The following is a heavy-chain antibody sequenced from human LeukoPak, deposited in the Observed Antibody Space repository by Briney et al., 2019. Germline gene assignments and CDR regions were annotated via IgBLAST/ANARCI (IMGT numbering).Heavy chain of an antibody. D-gene: IGHD3-10*01. CDR3: ARAGLLWFGESVGGDY. CDR1: GFTFSSYA. J-gene: IGHJ4*02. V-gene: IGHV3-30*04. Sequence: GGSLRLSCAASGFTFSSYAMHWVRQAPGKGLEWVAVISYDGSNKYYADSVKGRFTISRDNSKNTLYLQMNSLRAEDTAVYYCARAGLLWFGESVGGDYWGQGTLVTVSS. CDR2: ISYDGSNK.